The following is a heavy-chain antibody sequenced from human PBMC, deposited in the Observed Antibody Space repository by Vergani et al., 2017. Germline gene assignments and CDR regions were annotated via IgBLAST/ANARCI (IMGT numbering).Heavy chain of an antibody. V-gene: IGHV4-61*02. Sequence: QVQLQESGPGLVKPLQTLSLTCTVSGGSLTGDSYYWTWIRQPAGKGLEWIGRIYINGNTNYNPSLQSRVTISLDTSKNQFSLSLSSVTAADTAMYYCARESYDDETGYMPSFEYWGQGALVTVSS. CDR2: IYINGNT. J-gene: IGHJ4*02. CDR3: ARESYDDETGYMPSFEY. CDR1: GGSLTGDSYY. D-gene: IGHD3-9*01.